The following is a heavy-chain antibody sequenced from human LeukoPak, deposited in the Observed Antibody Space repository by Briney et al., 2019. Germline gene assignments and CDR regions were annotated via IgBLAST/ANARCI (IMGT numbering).Heavy chain of an antibody. CDR2: IYHSGST. V-gene: IGHV4-4*02. D-gene: IGHD3-10*01. CDR1: GGSISSSNW. J-gene: IGHJ4*02. CDR3: ARDYHGSGSYYGY. Sequence: KTSETPSLTCAVSGGSISSSNWWSWVRQPPGKGLEWIGEIYHSGSTNYNPSLKSRVTISVDKSKNQFSLKLSSVTAADTAVYYCARDYHGSGSYYGYWGQGTLVTVSS.